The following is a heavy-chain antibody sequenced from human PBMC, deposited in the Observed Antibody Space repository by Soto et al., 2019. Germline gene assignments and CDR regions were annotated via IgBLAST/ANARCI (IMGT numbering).Heavy chain of an antibody. CDR2: INSDGSST. J-gene: IGHJ5*02. V-gene: IGHV3-74*01. Sequence: PGGSMTLSCASSRFSFSSFLCPLVRHTPGKGLVWVAHINSDGSSTSYADSVKGRFTISRDNAKNTLYLQMNSLRAEDTAVYYCERAAYRSSQTFLFDPRGQGTLVTVSS. CDR1: RFSFSSFL. D-gene: IGHD6-13*01. CDR3: ERAAYRSSQTFLFDP.